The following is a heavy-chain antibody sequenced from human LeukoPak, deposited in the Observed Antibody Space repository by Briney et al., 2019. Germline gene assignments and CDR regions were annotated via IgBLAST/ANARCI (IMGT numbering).Heavy chain of an antibody. V-gene: IGHV3-48*03. CDR2: ISSSGDTI. J-gene: IGHJ4*02. D-gene: IGHD3-10*01. Sequence: GGSLRLSCAASGFTFSSFERHWVRQAPGKGLEWVSHISSSGDTINYADSVKGRFIISRDNSKNSLFLQMSTLRAEDTAVCYCVRVPVLLWFGELPHYFDYWGQGTLVTVSS. CDR1: GFTFSSFE. CDR3: VRVPVLLWFGELPHYFDY.